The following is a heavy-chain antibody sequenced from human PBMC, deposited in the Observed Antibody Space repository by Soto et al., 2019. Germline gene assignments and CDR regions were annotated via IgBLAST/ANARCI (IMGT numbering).Heavy chain of an antibody. Sequence: QVQLVQSGAEVKKPGSSVRVSCKASGGTFSSYAISWVRQAPGQGLEWMGGSIPIFGTANYAQKFQGRVTITADESTSTAYMELSSLRSEDTAVYYCARDRIAGSKYYYGMDVWGQGTTVTVSS. D-gene: IGHD6-13*01. CDR1: GGTFSSYA. CDR2: SIPIFGTA. CDR3: ARDRIAGSKYYYGMDV. V-gene: IGHV1-69*01. J-gene: IGHJ6*02.